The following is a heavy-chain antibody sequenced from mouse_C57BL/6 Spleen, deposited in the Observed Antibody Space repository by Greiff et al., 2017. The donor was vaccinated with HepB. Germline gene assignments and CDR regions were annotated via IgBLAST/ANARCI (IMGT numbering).Heavy chain of an antibody. CDR3: ARTGITTEVPFFDY. Sequence: QVQLQQSGAELVKPGASVKLSCKASGYTFTSYWMHWVKQRPGRGLEWIGRIDPNSGGTKYKEKFKSKATLTVDKPSSTAYMQLSSLTSEDAAVYYCARTGITTEVPFFDYWGQGTTLTVSS. J-gene: IGHJ2*01. D-gene: IGHD1-1*01. CDR2: IDPNSGGT. CDR1: GYTFTSYW. V-gene: IGHV1-72*01.